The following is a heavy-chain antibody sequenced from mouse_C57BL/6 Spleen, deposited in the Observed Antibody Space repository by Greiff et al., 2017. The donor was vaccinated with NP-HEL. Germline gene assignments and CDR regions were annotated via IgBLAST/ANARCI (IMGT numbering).Heavy chain of an antibody. CDR1: GYSFTDYN. D-gene: IGHD2-5*01. J-gene: IGHJ3*01. CDR3: ARSGYSNYWFAY. Sequence: VQLQQSGPELVKPGASVKISCKASGYSFTDYNMNWVKQSNGKSLEWIGVINPNYGTTSYNQKFKGKATLTVDQSSSTAYMQLNSRTSEESAVDYCARSGYSNYWFAYWGQGTLVTVSA. V-gene: IGHV1-39*01. CDR2: INPNYGTT.